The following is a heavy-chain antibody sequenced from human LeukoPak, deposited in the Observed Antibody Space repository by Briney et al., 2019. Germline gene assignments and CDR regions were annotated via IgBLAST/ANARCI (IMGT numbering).Heavy chain of an antibody. J-gene: IGHJ4*02. Sequence: SKTLSLTCTVSGGSITTSGRYWGGIRQPPGKGLEWIGSIDYRERTTYNPSLKSRVTISADTSRNQFSLKLSSVTATDTAVYYCANYVSGTMRDYWGQGTLVTVSS. V-gene: IGHV4-39*01. CDR1: GGSITTSGRY. CDR2: IDYRERT. D-gene: IGHD3-16*01. CDR3: ANYVSGTMRDY.